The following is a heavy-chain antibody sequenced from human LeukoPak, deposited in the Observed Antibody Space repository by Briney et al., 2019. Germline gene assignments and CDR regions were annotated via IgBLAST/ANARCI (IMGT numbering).Heavy chain of an antibody. CDR1: GYTFTSYG. CDR2: ISAYNGNT. CDR3: ARDLKPYSSGWYGLYFQH. J-gene: IGHJ1*01. V-gene: IGHV1-18*01. Sequence: ASVKVSCKASGYTFTSYGISWVRQAPGQGLEWMGWISAYNGNTNYAQKLQGRVTMTTDTSTSTAYMELRSLRSDDTAVYYCARDLKPYSSGWYGLYFQHWGQGTLVTVSS. D-gene: IGHD6-19*01.